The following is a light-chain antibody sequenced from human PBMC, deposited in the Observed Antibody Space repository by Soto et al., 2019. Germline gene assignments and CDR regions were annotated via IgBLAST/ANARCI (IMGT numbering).Light chain of an antibody. V-gene: IGKV1-5*03. CDR2: GAS. CDR3: QQYNSYPRT. J-gene: IGKJ4*02. Sequence: DIQMTQSPSTLSAFVGDRVTITCRASQSIRSWLAWYQQKPGKAPKLLIYGASSLESGVPSRFSGSGSGTEFTLTISSLQPDDFATYYCQQYNSYPRTFGRGTKLEIK. CDR1: QSIRSW.